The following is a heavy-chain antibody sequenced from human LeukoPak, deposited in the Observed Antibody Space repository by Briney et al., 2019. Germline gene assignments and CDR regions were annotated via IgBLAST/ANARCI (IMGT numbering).Heavy chain of an antibody. CDR1: GGSISSFY. Sequence: PSETLSLTCTVSGGSISSFYWSWIRQPPGKGLEWIGYIHYSGSTDYKPSLKSRVTISEDTSKNQFSLKLSSVTVADTAVYYCARGTTDHLTRAFDLWGQGTMVTVSS. CDR3: ARGTTDHLTRAFDL. CDR2: IHYSGST. J-gene: IGHJ3*01. V-gene: IGHV4-59*01. D-gene: IGHD1-14*01.